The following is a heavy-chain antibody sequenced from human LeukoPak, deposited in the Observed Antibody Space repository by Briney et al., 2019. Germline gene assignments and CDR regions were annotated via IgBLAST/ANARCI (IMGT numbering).Heavy chain of an antibody. CDR3: ARVHCSGGSCYGEVFDY. Sequence: GASVKVSRKASGYTFTNYYMHWVRQAPGQGLEWMGIINPSGGSTYYAQKFQGRVTMTRDTSTTTAHMELSSLISEDTAVYYCARVHCSGGSCYGEVFDYWGQGTLVTVSS. D-gene: IGHD2-15*01. CDR2: INPSGGST. V-gene: IGHV1-46*01. J-gene: IGHJ4*02. CDR1: GYTFTNYY.